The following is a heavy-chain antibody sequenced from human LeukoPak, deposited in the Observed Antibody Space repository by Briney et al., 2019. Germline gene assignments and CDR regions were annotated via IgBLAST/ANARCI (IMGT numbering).Heavy chain of an antibody. CDR3: ARDVGIFNGHRGHY. D-gene: IGHD3-3*01. V-gene: IGHV4-38-2*02. CDR1: GYSISSGYD. Sequence: KPSETLSLTCTVSGYSISSGYDWGWIRQPPGKGLDWIGGIYKTGSTYYNPSLKNRVTISVDTSKNQFSPKLSSVAAADTAVYYCARDVGIFNGHRGHYWGQGTPVTVSS. CDR2: IYKTGST. J-gene: IGHJ4*01.